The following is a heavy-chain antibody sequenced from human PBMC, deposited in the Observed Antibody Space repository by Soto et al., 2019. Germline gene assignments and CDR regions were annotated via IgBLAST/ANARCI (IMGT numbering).Heavy chain of an antibody. CDR1: GFTVSSND. CDR3: ARDRYPLDY. J-gene: IGHJ4*02. Sequence: GGSLRLSCAAAGFTVSSNDRSWVRQAPEKGLEWVSVIFSGGSTYYADSVKGRFTISRDNSKNTLYLQMNSLRAEDTAVYYCARDRYPLDYWGQGTLVTVSS. D-gene: IGHD1-1*01. V-gene: IGHV3-66*01. CDR2: IFSGGST.